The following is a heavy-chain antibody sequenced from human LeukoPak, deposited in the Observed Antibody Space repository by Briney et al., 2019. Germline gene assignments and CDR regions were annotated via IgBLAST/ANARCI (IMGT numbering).Heavy chain of an antibody. CDR2: ISAYNGNT. J-gene: IGHJ5*02. CDR3: ATLDYDKARFDP. CDR1: GYTFTSYG. V-gene: IGHV1-18*01. D-gene: IGHD3-9*01. Sequence: ASVKVSCKASGYTFTSYGISWVRQAPGQGLEWLGWISAYNGNTNYAQKLQGRATMTTDTSTSTAYMELRSLRSDDTAVYYCATLDYDKARFDPWGQGTLVTVSS.